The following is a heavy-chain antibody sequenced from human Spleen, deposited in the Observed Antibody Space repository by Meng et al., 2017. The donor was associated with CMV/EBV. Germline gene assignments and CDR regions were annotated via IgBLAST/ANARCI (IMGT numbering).Heavy chain of an antibody. CDR2: ISYDGGYK. V-gene: IGHV3-30*12. D-gene: IGHD2-8*01. CDR3: AKDLRNIALMVYDTQGGYYGMDV. J-gene: IGHJ6*02. CDR1: GFTFSSYS. Sequence: GGSLRLSCAASGFTFSSYSMNWVRQAPGKGLEWMAVISYDGGYKYYGDSVKGRFTVSRDNSKDMVYLQMNSLRAEDTAVYYCAKDLRNIALMVYDTQGGYYGMDVWGQGTTVTVSS.